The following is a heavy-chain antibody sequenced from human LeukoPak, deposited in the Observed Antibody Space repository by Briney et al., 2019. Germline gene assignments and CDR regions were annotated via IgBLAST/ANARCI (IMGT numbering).Heavy chain of an antibody. D-gene: IGHD4-17*01. J-gene: IGHJ4*02. CDR2: INHSGST. CDR3: AGGYGDLTFDY. V-gene: IGHV4-34*01. CDR1: GASLSGYY. Sequence: SETLSLTCGVYGASLSGYYWSWIRQPPGKGLEWIGEINHSGSTNYNPSLKSRVTISVDTSKNQFSLNLSSVTAADTAVYYCAGGYGDLTFDYWGQGTLVTVSS.